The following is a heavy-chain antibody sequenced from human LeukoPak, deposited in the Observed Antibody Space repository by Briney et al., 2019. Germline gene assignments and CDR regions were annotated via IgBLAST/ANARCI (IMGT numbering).Heavy chain of an antibody. J-gene: IGHJ3*02. V-gene: IGHV3-23*01. CDR3: AKETTSGYGAFDI. D-gene: IGHD3-22*01. CDR1: GFTFSSYA. CDR2: ISGSGGST. Sequence: GGSLRLSCAASGFTFSSYAMSWVRQAPGKGLEWVSGISGSGGSTYYADSVKGRFTISRDNSKNTLYLQLNSLRAEDTAVYYCAKETTSGYGAFDIWGQGTMVTVSS.